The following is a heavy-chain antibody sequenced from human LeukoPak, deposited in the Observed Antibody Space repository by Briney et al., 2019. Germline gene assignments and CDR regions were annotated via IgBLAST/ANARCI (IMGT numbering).Heavy chain of an antibody. CDR1: GGSISSGSYY. J-gene: IGHJ5*02. V-gene: IGHV4-61*02. CDR3: ARERNWFDP. Sequence: SETLSLTCTVSGGSISSGSYYWSWIRQPAGKGLEWIGRIYTSGSTNYNPSLKSRVTISLDTSKNQFSLKLSSVTAADTAVYYCARERNWFDPWGQGTLVTVSS. CDR2: IYTSGST.